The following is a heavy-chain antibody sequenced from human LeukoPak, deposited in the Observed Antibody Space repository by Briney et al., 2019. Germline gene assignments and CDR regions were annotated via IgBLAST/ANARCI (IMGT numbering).Heavy chain of an antibody. D-gene: IGHD1-26*01. V-gene: IGHV1-18*01. CDR2: ISAYNGNT. CDR1: GYTFTSYG. J-gene: IGHJ4*02. Sequence: ASVKVSCKASGYTFTSYGISWVRQAPGQGLEWMGWISAYNGNTNYAQKLQDRVTMTTDTSTSTAYMELRSLRSDDTAIYYCARDLDQRRYSGNYFGYWGQGTLVTVSS. CDR3: ARDLDQRRYSGNYFGY.